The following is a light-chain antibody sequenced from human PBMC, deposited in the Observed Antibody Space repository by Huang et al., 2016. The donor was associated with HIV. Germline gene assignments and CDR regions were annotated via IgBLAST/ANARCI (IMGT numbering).Light chain of an antibody. CDR1: QSVNSNY. V-gene: IGKV3-20*01. CDR3: QQYGNLPPWT. J-gene: IGKJ1*01. CDR2: GAS. Sequence: VVLTQTPATLSLSPGDRATLSCRASQSVNSNYLAWYQRKPGQAPRLRIYGASSRATGVPDRFSGSGSGTDFTLTISRLEPEDFAMYYCQQYGNLPPWTFGQGTKVEIK.